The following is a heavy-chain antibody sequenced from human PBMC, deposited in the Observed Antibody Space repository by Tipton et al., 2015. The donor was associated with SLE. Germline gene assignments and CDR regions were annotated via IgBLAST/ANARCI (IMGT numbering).Heavy chain of an antibody. CDR1: GFTFSNHD. CDR3: AKRVAPNYFDY. CDR2: ISGIGGST. V-gene: IGHV3-23*01. D-gene: IGHD5-12*01. Sequence: SLRLSCAASGFTFSNHDMTWVRQAPGKGLEWVSAISGIGGSTYYADSVKGRFTISRDNSKNTLYLQMNSLRAEDTAVYYCAKRVAPNYFDYWGQGTLVTVSS. J-gene: IGHJ4*02.